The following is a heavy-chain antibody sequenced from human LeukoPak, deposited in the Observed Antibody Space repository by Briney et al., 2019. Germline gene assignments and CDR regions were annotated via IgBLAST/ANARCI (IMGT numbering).Heavy chain of an antibody. CDR1: GASYNAYY. D-gene: IGHD3-3*01. CDR2: IDHRGTA. Sequence: SETLSLTCAVYGASYNAYYWSWIRQPPGKGLEWIGDIDHRGTATYNPSLKSRLTISADASKNQFSLKLNSVTGADTAVYYCAVGITILGVAASFDSWGQGNLVIVSS. J-gene: IGHJ4*02. CDR3: AVGITILGVAASFDS. V-gene: IGHV4-34*01.